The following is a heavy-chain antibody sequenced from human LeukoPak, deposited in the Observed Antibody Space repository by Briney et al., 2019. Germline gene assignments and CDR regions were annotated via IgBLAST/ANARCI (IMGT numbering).Heavy chain of an antibody. CDR2: ISGSGGST. V-gene: IGHV3-23*01. Sequence: GGSLRLSSAASGFTFSSYAMSWVRQAPGKGLEWVPAISGSGGSTYYADSVKGRFTISRDNSKNTLYLQMNSLRAEDTAVYYCAKGSDFWSGYCFDYWGQGTLVTVSS. J-gene: IGHJ4*02. CDR3: AKGSDFWSGYCFDY. CDR1: GFTFSSYA. D-gene: IGHD3-3*01.